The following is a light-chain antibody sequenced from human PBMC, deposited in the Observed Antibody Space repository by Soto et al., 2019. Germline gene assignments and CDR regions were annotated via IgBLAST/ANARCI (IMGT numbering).Light chain of an antibody. J-gene: IGKJ1*01. CDR2: AAS. Sequence: AIQMTQSPSSLSASVGDRVTITCRASQDIRKDLGWYQQKPGKAPKLLIYAASSLQSGVPSRFSGSGSGTDFTLTISSLQPEDFATYYCLQDYNYPRTIGQGTKVEIK. V-gene: IGKV1-6*01. CDR3: LQDYNYPRT. CDR1: QDIRKD.